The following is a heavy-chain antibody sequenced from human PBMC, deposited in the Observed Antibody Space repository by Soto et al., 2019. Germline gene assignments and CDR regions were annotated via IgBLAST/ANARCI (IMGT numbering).Heavy chain of an antibody. CDR3: VRDGTKNLRDWFDP. CDR2: IYATGST. Sequence: PSETLSLTCAVSGGSFTSNNWWTWIRQPPGKGLECIGCIYATGSTDYNPSLKSRLTMSVDMSKEQFSLTLRSVTAADTAMYYCVRDGTKNLRDWFDPWGQGMLVTVYS. CDR1: GGSFTSNNW. V-gene: IGHV4-4*02. D-gene: IGHD1-1*01. J-gene: IGHJ5*02.